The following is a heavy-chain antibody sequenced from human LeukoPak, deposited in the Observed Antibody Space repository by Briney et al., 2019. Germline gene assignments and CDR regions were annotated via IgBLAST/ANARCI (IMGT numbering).Heavy chain of an antibody. D-gene: IGHD2-15*01. CDR2: ISGSGGST. V-gene: IGHV3-23*01. J-gene: IGHJ4*02. CDR1: GFTFSSYA. Sequence: PGGSLRLSCAASGFTFSSYAMSWVRQAPGKGLEWVSAISGSGGSTYYADSVKGRFTISSDNSKNTLYLQMNSLRAEDTAVYYCAKGASFCSGGSCYSPHFDYWGQGTLVTVSS. CDR3: AKGASFCSGGSCYSPHFDY.